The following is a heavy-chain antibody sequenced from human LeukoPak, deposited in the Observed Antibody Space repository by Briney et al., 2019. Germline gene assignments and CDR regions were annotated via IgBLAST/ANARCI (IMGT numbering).Heavy chain of an antibody. Sequence: GGSLRLSCAASGFTFSSYEMNWVRQAPGKGLEWVSYMSSSGSTIYYADSVKGRFTISRDNAKNSLYLQMNSLRAEDTAVYYCARSVMDIVVVEAFDIWGQGTMVTVSS. V-gene: IGHV3-48*03. CDR2: MSSSGSTI. CDR3: ARSVMDIVVVEAFDI. D-gene: IGHD2-15*01. CDR1: GFTFSSYE. J-gene: IGHJ3*02.